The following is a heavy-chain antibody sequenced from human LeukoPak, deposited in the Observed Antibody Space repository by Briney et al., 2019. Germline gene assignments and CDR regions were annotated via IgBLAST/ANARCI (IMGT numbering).Heavy chain of an antibody. D-gene: IGHD3-10*01. CDR3: ARERRGITDRYLDY. CDR1: GFTFSNAW. Sequence: PGGSLRLSCAASGFTFSNAWMSWVRQAPGKGLEWVGRIKSKTDGGTTDYAAPVKGRFTISRDDSKNTLYLQMNSLRAEDTAVYYCARERRGITDRYLDYWGQGTLVTVSS. J-gene: IGHJ4*02. CDR2: IKSKTDGGTT. V-gene: IGHV3-15*01.